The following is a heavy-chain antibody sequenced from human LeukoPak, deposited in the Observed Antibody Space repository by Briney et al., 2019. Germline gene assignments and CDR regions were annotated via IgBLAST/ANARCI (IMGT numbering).Heavy chain of an antibody. CDR3: ANLADIVVVPATMYYFDY. Sequence: PGGSLRLSCAASGFTFSSYGMHWVRQAPGKGLAWVAFIRYDGSNKYYADSVKGRFTISRDNSKNTLYLQMNSLRAEDTAVYYCANLADIVVVPATMYYFDYWGQGTLVTVSS. J-gene: IGHJ4*02. V-gene: IGHV3-30*02. CDR2: IRYDGSNK. D-gene: IGHD2-2*01. CDR1: GFTFSSYG.